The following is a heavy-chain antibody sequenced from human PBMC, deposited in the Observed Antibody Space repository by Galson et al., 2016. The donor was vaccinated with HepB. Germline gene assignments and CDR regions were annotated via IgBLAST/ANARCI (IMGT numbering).Heavy chain of an antibody. Sequence: SLRLSCAASGFTVSSDCMNWVRQAPGKGLEWVSRINTDGSSTSYADSVKGRFTISRDNAKNTLYLQMNSLRAEDTAVYYCARGGSRPIDYWCQGTLVTVSS. CDR2: INTDGSST. D-gene: IGHD1-26*01. J-gene: IGHJ4*02. CDR1: GFTVSSDC. CDR3: ARGGSRPIDY. V-gene: IGHV3-74*01.